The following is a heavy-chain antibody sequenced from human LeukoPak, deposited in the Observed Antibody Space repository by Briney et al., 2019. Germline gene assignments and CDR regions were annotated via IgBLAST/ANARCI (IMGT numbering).Heavy chain of an antibody. J-gene: IGHJ3*02. CDR1: GGSISSYY. D-gene: IGHD3-22*01. CDR2: IYYSGST. Sequence: SETLSLTCTVSGGSISSYYWSWIRQPPGKGLEWIGYIYYSGSTNYNPSLKSRVTISVDTPKNQFSLKLSSVTAADTAMYYCARVLSSAYYYAPSFDIWGQGTMVTVSS. CDR3: ARVLSSAYYYAPSFDI. V-gene: IGHV4-59*01.